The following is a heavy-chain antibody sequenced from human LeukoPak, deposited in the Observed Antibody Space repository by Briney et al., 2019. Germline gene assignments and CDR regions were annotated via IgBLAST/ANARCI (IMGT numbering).Heavy chain of an antibody. V-gene: IGHV1-46*01. CDR2: IYPRDGST. CDR1: GYTFTINY. Sequence: GASVTVSCQASGYTFTINYIHWVRQAPGQGLEWMGMIYPRDGSTSYAQKFQGRVTVTRDTSTSTVHMELSGLRSEDTAVYYCARDQEGFDYWGQGTLVTVSS. J-gene: IGHJ4*02. CDR3: ARDQEGFDY.